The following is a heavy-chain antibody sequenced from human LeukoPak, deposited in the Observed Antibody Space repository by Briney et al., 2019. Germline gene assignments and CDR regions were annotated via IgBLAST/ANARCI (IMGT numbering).Heavy chain of an antibody. CDR2: INHSGST. Sequence: PSETLSLTCAVYGGSFSGYYWSWIRQPPGKGLEWIGEINHSGSTNYNPSLKSRVTISVDTSKNQFSLKLSSVTAADTAVYYCHRYGSGSYVHDAFDIWGQGTMVTVSP. CDR3: HRYGSGSYVHDAFDI. V-gene: IGHV4-34*01. D-gene: IGHD3-10*01. CDR1: GGSFSGYY. J-gene: IGHJ3*02.